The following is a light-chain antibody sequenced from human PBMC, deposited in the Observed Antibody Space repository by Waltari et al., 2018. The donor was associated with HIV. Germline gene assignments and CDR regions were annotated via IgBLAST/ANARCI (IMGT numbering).Light chain of an antibody. CDR2: GES. CDR1: QRVRSGY. V-gene: IGKV3-20*01. J-gene: IGKJ2*01. Sequence: EIVLTQSPGILSLSPGERATLSCRASQRVRSGYLAWYQHKPGQAPRLLIYGESSRATGIPDRFSGSGSGTDFTLSINRLEPEDFAVYFCQQFYRPPYAFGQGTKLEIK. CDR3: QQFYRPPYA.